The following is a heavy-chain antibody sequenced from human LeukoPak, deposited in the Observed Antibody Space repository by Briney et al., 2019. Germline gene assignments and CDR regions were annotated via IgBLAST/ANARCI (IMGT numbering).Heavy chain of an antibody. D-gene: IGHD2-2*02. V-gene: IGHV3-30*03. CDR3: ARDRGYCSSTSCYTYYYYGMDV. CDR1: GFTFSHYG. Sequence: GGSLRLSCAASGFTFSHYGMHWVRQAPGKGLEWVAVMSYDGSNIYYADSVKGRFTISRDNSKNTLYLQMNSLRAEDTAVYYCARDRGYCSSTSCYTYYYYGMDVWGQGTTVTGSS. CDR2: MSYDGSNI. J-gene: IGHJ6*02.